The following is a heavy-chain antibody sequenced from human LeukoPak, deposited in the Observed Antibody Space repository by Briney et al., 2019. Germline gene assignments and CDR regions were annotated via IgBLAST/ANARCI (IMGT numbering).Heavy chain of an antibody. CDR3: AKFLTGYYATDY. CDR1: GFTFSNYW. Sequence: GGSLRLSCAASGFTFSNYWMHWVRQAPGKGLEWVSAISGSGGSTYYADSVKGRFTISRDNSKNTLYLQMNSLRAENTAVYYCAKFLTGYYATDYWGQGTLVTVSS. V-gene: IGHV3-23*01. D-gene: IGHD3-9*01. J-gene: IGHJ4*02. CDR2: ISGSGGST.